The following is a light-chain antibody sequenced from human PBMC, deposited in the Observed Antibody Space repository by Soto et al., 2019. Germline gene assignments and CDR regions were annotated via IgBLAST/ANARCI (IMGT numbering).Light chain of an antibody. CDR2: GAS. V-gene: IGKV3-15*01. CDR3: QQYNNWWT. J-gene: IGKJ1*01. CDR1: QSVSSS. Sequence: EIMMTQSPATLSVSPGERATLSCRASQSVSSSLAWHQQKPGQAPRLLIYGASTRATGIPARFSGSGSGTEFTLTINSLQSEDFAVYYCQQYNNWWTFGQGTKVEIK.